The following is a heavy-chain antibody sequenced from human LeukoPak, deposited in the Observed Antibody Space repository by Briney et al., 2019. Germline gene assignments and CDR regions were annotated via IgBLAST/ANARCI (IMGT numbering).Heavy chain of an antibody. Sequence: GGSLRLSCAASGFTFSSYNMNWVRQAPGKGLEWVSYISTSGSGIYYADSVKGRFTIARDNAKNSLYLQMNSLREEDTAVYYCARGTTINNFDYWGQGTLVTVSS. CDR3: ARGTTINNFDY. CDR1: GFTFSSYN. J-gene: IGHJ4*02. V-gene: IGHV3-48*02. CDR2: ISTSGSGI. D-gene: IGHD5-12*01.